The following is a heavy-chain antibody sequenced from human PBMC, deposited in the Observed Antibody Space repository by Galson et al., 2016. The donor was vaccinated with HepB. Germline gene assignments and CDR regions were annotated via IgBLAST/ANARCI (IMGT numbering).Heavy chain of an antibody. CDR1: GFTVSNNF. J-gene: IGHJ4*02. CDR3: ARNLLFDWLSRADFDY. V-gene: IGHV3-7*03. D-gene: IGHD3-9*01. CDR2: IKQDGSEK. Sequence: SLRLSCAASGFTVSNNFMRWVRQAPGKGLEWVAHIKQDGSEKYYVDSVKGRFTISRDNAKNSLYLQMNSLRAEDTAVYYCARNLLFDWLSRADFDYWGQGTLVTVSS.